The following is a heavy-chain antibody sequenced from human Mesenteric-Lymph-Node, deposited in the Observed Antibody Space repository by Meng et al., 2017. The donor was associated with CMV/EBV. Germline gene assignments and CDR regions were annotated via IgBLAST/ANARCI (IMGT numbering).Heavy chain of an antibody. J-gene: IGHJ4*02. CDR1: GFTFSSFW. Sequence: GGSLRLSCAASGFTFSSFWMTWVRQAPGKGLEWVANIKQDGSEKYYVNSVKGRFTISRDNARNSLSLQMNSLRAEDTAVYFCARGNWGGDYWGQGALVTVSS. CDR2: IKQDGSEK. D-gene: IGHD7-27*01. CDR3: ARGNWGGDY. V-gene: IGHV3-7*01.